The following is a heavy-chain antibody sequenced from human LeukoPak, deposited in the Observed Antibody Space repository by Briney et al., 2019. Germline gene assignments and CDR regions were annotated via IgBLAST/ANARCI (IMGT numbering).Heavy chain of an antibody. V-gene: IGHV1-46*01. J-gene: IGHJ4*02. CDR3: ARESDYYDRPGIFDY. CDR2: INPSGGST. CDR1: GYTFTGYY. Sequence: ASVKVSCKASGYTFTGYYMHWVRQAPGQGLEWMGIINPSGGSTSYAQKFQGRVTMTRDTSTSTVYMELSSLRSEDTAVYYCARESDYYDRPGIFDYWGQGTLVTVSS. D-gene: IGHD3-22*01.